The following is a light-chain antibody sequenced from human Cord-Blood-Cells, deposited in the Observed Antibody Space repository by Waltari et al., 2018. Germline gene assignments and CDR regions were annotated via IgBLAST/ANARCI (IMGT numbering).Light chain of an antibody. V-gene: IGKV4-1*01. CDR1: QSVLYSSNNKNY. CDR3: QQYYSTPPWT. Sequence: DIVMTQSPDSLAVSLGERATITCKSRQSVLYSSNNKNYLAWYQQKPGQPPKQLMYWASTRESGVPDRFSGSGSATDVPLTISSLQAEDVAVYYCQQYYSTPPWTFGQGTKVEIK. CDR2: WAS. J-gene: IGKJ1*01.